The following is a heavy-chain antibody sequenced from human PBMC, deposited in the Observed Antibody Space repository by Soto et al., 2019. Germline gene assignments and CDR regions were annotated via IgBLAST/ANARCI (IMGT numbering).Heavy chain of an antibody. V-gene: IGHV4-59*12. D-gene: IGHD3-22*01. J-gene: IGHJ3*01. CDR1: GASFSPNY. Sequence: PSETLSLTCTVSGASFSPNYWAWIRQPPGKGLEWIGYIYFGGTTRYNPSLESRVTISLDTSKNQFSLTLSSVTGADTAVYFCASSTQYHFDSSGFPTGPHFALDVWGRGKMVTVS. CDR2: IYFGGTT. CDR3: ASSTQYHFDSSGFPTGPHFALDV.